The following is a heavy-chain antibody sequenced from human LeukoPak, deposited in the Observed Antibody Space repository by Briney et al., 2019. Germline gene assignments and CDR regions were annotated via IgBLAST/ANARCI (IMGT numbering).Heavy chain of an antibody. D-gene: IGHD3-9*01. J-gene: IGHJ4*02. CDR1: RFTFSSYS. CDR3: ARDWDDILTGQYN. Sequence: GGSLRLSCAASRFTFSSYSMNWVRQAPGKGLEWVSSISSTSSYIYYADSVKGRFTISRDNAKNSLYLQMNSLRAEDTAVYYCARDWDDILTGQYNWGQGTLVTVSS. V-gene: IGHV3-21*01. CDR2: ISSTSSYI.